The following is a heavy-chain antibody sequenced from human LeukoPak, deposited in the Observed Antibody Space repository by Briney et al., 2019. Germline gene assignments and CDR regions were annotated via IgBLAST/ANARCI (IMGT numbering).Heavy chain of an antibody. CDR1: GFTFSSYT. Sequence: GGSLRLSCAASGFTFSSYTMNWVRQARGKGLELVSYVSASGSATYYGDSVKGRFTISRDNAKNSVYMQMNSLRDEDTAVYYCARISGLGAREYLDHWGQGTLVTVSS. CDR2: VSASGSAT. J-gene: IGHJ4*02. D-gene: IGHD2/OR15-2a*01. V-gene: IGHV3-48*02. CDR3: ARISGLGAREYLDH.